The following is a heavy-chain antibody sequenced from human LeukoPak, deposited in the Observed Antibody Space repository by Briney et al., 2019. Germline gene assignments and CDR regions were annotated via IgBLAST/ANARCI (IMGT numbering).Heavy chain of an antibody. D-gene: IGHD6-13*01. CDR3: ARDLGSGWYDY. CDR1: GGSFSGYY. V-gene: IGHV4-34*01. J-gene: IGHJ4*02. Sequence: SETLSLTCAVYGGSFSGYYWSWIRQPPGKELEWIGEINHSGSTNYNPSLKSRVTISVDTSKNQFSLRLSSVTAADTAIYYCARDLGSGWYDYWGQGTLVTVSS. CDR2: INHSGST.